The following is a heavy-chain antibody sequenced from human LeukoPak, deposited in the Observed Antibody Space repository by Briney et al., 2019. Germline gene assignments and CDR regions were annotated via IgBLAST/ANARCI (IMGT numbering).Heavy chain of an antibody. CDR3: AKDFGSGAPEDAFDI. CDR1: GFTLSSYS. D-gene: IGHD3-10*01. CDR2: ILNSGANT. Sequence: GGSLRLSCAASGFTLSSYSMSWVRQAPGKGLEWVSAILNSGANTFYADSVKGRFTISRDNSKNMVFLQMNGLRAEDTALYYCAKDFGSGAPEDAFDIWGQGTMVTVSA. J-gene: IGHJ3*02. V-gene: IGHV3-23*01.